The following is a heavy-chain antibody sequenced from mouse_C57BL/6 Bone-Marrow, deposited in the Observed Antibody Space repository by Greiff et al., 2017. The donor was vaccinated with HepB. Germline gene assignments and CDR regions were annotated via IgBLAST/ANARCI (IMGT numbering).Heavy chain of an antibody. CDR3: ARGPSYYYGSSYGYWYFDV. Sequence: EVHLVESEGGLVQPGSSMKLSCTASGFTFSDYYMAWVRQVPEKSLEWVANINYDGSSTYYLDSLKSRFIISRDNAKNILYLQMSSLKSEDTATYYCARGPSYYYGSSYGYWYFDVWGTGTTVTVSS. V-gene: IGHV5-16*01. CDR1: GFTFSDYY. CDR2: INYDGSST. J-gene: IGHJ1*03. D-gene: IGHD1-1*01.